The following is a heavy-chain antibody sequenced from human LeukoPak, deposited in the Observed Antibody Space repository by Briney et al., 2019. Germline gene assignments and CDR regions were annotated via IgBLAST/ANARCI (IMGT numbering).Heavy chain of an antibody. CDR1: GFTFSTYA. CDR2: ISYDGRNK. Sequence: GGSLRLSCAASGFTFSTYAMHWARQAPDKGLEWVAVISYDGRNKYCADSVKGRFAITRDNSNNMLYLQMNSLRAEDTAVYYCARGLIREGYYFDYWGQGTLVTVSS. CDR3: ARGLIREGYYFDY. J-gene: IGHJ4*02. D-gene: IGHD2-21*01. V-gene: IGHV3-30*09.